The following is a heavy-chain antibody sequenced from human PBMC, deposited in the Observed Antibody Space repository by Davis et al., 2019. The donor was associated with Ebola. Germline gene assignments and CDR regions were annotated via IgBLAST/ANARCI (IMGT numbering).Heavy chain of an antibody. CDR3: GGSQRRDNCPSGICYVVDF. V-gene: IGHV4-30-2*05. CDR1: GGSISSDGYS. J-gene: IGHJ4*02. CDR2: LYHSDST. D-gene: IGHD2-8*01. Sequence: MPSETLSLTCVVSGGSISSDGYSWSWIRQPPGKGLEWIGFLYHSDSTYSSPSLKSRFTMSADTSKNQFSLRLNSVTAADTAVYYCGGSQRRDNCPSGICYVVDFWGQGTLLTVSS.